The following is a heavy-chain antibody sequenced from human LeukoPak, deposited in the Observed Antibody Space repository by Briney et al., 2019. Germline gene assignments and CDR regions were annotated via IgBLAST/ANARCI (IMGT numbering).Heavy chain of an antibody. CDR1: GFTFSSYG. CDR2: IWYDGSNK. CDR3: AKERGYSSSSALDY. J-gene: IGHJ4*02. V-gene: IGHV3-33*06. D-gene: IGHD6-13*01. Sequence: PGRSLRLSCAASGFTFSSYGMHWVRQAPGKGLEWVAVIWYDGSNKYYADSVKGRFTISRDNSKNTLYLQMNSLRAEDTAVYYCAKERGYSSSSALDYWGQGTLVTVSS.